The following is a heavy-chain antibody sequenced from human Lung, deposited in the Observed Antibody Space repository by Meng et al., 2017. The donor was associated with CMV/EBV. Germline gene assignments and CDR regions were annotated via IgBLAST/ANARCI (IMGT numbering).Heavy chain of an antibody. Sequence: GPPQRAGPGLGRPSQTLPRSWAIAGYTFSSNRFTWNGIRQAPSGALEGLGRTYYRSKWKSDYAVAVRSRIRIDADTSKNHFSVQLNSGTPGYTAVDYCARDRMNGNYYWVLDYWGQGTLVTVSS. CDR2: TYYRSKWKS. CDR1: GYTFSSNRFT. V-gene: IGHV6-1*01. CDR3: ARDRMNGNYYWVLDY. J-gene: IGHJ4*02. D-gene: IGHD4-17*01.